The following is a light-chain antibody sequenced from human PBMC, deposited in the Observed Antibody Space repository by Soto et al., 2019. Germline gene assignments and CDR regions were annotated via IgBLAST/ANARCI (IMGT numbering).Light chain of an antibody. Sequence: DIQMTQSPSSLSASVGDRVTVTCRASQSISSYLNWYQQKPGKAPNLLISAASSLQSWVPSRFSGSGSGTDFTLTISSLQPEDFATYYCQQSYSIPHTFGQGTKLEI. J-gene: IGKJ2*01. CDR3: QQSYSIPHT. CDR1: QSISSY. V-gene: IGKV1-39*01. CDR2: AAS.